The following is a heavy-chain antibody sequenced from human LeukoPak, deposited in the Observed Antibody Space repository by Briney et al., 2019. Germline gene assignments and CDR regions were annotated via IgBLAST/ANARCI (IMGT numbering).Heavy chain of an antibody. CDR2: LDPEDVEA. CDR3: ATSASAPAYYYGLDV. CDR1: GYSLTELS. Sequence: ASVKVSCKVSGYSLTELSIHWVRQAPGKGLEWMGGLDPEDVEATYAQKFQGRVTMTEDTSTDTAYMELSSLKSEDTAVYYCATSASAPAYYYGLDVWGRGTTVTVSS. D-gene: IGHD2-15*01. J-gene: IGHJ6*02. V-gene: IGHV1-24*01.